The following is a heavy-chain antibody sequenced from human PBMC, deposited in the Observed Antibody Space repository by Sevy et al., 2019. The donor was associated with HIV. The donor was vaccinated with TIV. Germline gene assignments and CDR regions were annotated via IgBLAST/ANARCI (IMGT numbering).Heavy chain of an antibody. Sequence: GGSLRLSCVASGFTFGNYDMHWVRQAEGKGLEWVSAIGLAGDTYYPGSVKGRFTISREKDKKSLYLQMNSLRAGDTAVYYCARAWRDRWYFDLWGRGTLVTVSS. J-gene: IGHJ2*01. CDR2: IGLAGDT. CDR1: GFTFGNYD. V-gene: IGHV3-13*01. CDR3: ARAWRDRWYFDL.